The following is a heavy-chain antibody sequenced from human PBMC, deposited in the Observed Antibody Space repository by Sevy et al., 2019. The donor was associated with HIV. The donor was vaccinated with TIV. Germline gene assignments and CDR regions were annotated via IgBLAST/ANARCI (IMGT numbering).Heavy chain of an antibody. CDR1: GFTLSRHS. Sequence: GGSLRLSCAASGFTLSRHSFNWVRQAPGKGLEWISYISSTSSTIFYADSVMDRFTISRDNAKNSLYLQMNSLRAEDTAVYYCARSRGGGYWGQGTLVTVSS. J-gene: IGHJ4*02. D-gene: IGHD3-10*01. V-gene: IGHV3-48*01. CDR2: ISSTSSTI. CDR3: ARSRGGGY.